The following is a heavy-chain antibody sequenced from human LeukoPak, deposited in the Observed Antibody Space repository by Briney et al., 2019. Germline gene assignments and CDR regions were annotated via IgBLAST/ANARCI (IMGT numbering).Heavy chain of an antibody. J-gene: IGHJ4*02. D-gene: IGHD6-19*01. Sequence: SVKVSCKPSGATFSSYAISWVRQPPGQGLEWMGRLIPIFGTANYAQKFQGRVTITADKSTSTAYMELSSLRAEDTAVYYCARVATRGYSSGWPFFDYWGQGTLVTVSS. V-gene: IGHV1-69*06. CDR3: ARVATRGYSSGWPFFDY. CDR1: GATFSSYA. CDR2: LIPIFGTA.